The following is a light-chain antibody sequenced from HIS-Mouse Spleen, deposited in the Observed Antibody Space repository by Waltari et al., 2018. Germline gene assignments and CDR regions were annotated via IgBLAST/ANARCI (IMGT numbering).Light chain of an antibody. V-gene: IGLV6-57*02. Sequence: NFMLTQPHSVSESPGKTVTISCTGSSGSIANNHLQVYQQRPGSAPTPVIYEDNQRPSGVPDRFSGSIDSSSNSASLTISGLKTEDEADYYCQSYDSSNHWVFGGGTKLTVL. J-gene: IGLJ3*02. CDR2: EDN. CDR3: QSYDSSNHWV. CDR1: SGSIANNH.